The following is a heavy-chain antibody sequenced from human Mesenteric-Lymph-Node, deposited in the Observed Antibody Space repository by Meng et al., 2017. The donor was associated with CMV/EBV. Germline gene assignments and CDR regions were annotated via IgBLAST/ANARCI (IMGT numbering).Heavy chain of an antibody. CDR2: IKQDGSEK. D-gene: IGHD2/OR15-2a*01. J-gene: IGHJ6*02. CDR3: ARATTFSGMDV. V-gene: IGHV3-7*01. CDR1: GFTFSSYW. Sequence: GESLKISCAASGFTFSSYWMSWVRQAPGKGLEWVANIKQDGSEKYYVDSVKGRFTISRDNAKNSLYLQMNSLRAEDTAVYYCARATTFSGMDVWGQGTTVTVSS.